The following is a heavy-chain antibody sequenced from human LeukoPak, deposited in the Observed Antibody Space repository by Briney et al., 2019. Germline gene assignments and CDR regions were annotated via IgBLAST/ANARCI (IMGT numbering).Heavy chain of an antibody. V-gene: IGHV4-34*01. D-gene: IGHD6-13*01. CDR1: GGSFSGYY. CDR2: INHSGST. J-gene: IGHJ4*02. CDR3: ARYAGVIAAAGTSFDY. Sequence: SETLSLTCAVYGGSFSGYYWSWIRQPPGKGLEWIGEINHSGSTNYSPSLKSRVTISVDTSKNQFSLKLSSVTAADTAVYYCARYAGVIAAAGTSFDYWGQGTLVTVSS.